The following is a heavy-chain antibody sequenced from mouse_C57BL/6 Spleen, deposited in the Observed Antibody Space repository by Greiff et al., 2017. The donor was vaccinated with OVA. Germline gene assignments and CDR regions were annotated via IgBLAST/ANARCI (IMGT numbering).Heavy chain of an antibody. CDR3: AREEPYGHAMDY. CDR2: IYPGDGDT. CDR1: GYAFSSYW. Sequence: VQLQQSGAELVKPGASVKISCKASGYAFSSYWMNWVKQRPGKGLEWIGQIYPGDGDTNYNGKFKGKATLTADKSSSTAYMQLSSLTSEDSAVYVCAREEPYGHAMDYWGQGTSVTVSS. V-gene: IGHV1-80*01. D-gene: IGHD1-1*02. J-gene: IGHJ4*01.